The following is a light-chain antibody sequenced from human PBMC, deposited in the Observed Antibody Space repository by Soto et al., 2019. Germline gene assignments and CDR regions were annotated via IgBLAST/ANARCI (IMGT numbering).Light chain of an antibody. Sequence: DIQMTQSPSSPSASVGDRVTFTCRAGQDISTSLNWYQHRPGKAPKLLIYGASALQSGVPSRFSGSGSGTDFTLTISSLQVEDFATYYCQHSYNTPRTFGQGTRVDIK. CDR3: QHSYNTPRT. CDR2: GAS. V-gene: IGKV1-39*01. CDR1: QDISTS. J-gene: IGKJ1*01.